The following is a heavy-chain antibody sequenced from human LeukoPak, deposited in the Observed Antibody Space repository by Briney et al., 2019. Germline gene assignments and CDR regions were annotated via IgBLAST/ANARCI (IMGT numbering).Heavy chain of an antibody. CDR3: ARLTGYSSESWFDP. CDR2: IYYSGST. V-gene: IGHV4-59*01. D-gene: IGHD3-9*01. CDR1: GGSISTYY. J-gene: IGHJ5*02. Sequence: SETLSLTCTVSGGSISTYYWSWIRQPPGKGLEWIGYIYYSGSTNYKSSLKSRVTISVDTSKNQFSLKLSSVTAADTAVYYCARLTGYSSESWFDPWGQGTLVTVSS.